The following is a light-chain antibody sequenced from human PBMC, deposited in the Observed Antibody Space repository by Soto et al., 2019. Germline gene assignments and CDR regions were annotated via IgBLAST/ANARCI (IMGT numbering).Light chain of an antibody. V-gene: IGLV2-11*01. Sequence: QSALTQPRSVSGSPGQSVTISCTGTSRDVGGYNFLSWYQQHPGKAPKLMIYDVNKRPSGVTGRFSGSKSGNTASLTISGLQDEDEADYYCCSYAGTDTHYVFGPGTKLTVL. CDR3: CSYAGTDTHYV. CDR1: SRDVGGYNF. J-gene: IGLJ1*01. CDR2: DVN.